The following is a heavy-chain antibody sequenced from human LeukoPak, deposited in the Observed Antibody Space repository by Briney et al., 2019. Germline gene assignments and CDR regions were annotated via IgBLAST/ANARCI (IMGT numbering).Heavy chain of an antibody. CDR1: GYTFTGYY. CDR2: INPNSGGT. CDR3: ARDGVTMVRGVIVEAFDI. Sequence: GASVKVSCKASGYTFTGYYMHWVRQAPGQGLEWMGWINPNSGGTNYAQKLQGRVTITTDTSTSTAYMELRSLRSDDTAVYYCARDGVTMVRGVIVEAFDIWGQGTMVTVSS. D-gene: IGHD3-10*01. J-gene: IGHJ3*02. V-gene: IGHV1-2*02.